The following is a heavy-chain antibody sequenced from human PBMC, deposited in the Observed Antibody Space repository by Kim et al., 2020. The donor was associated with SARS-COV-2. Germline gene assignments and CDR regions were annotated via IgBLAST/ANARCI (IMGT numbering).Heavy chain of an antibody. CDR3: ARGALWFGELLPFDY. D-gene: IGHD3-10*01. V-gene: IGHV4-31*02. J-gene: IGHJ4*02. Sequence: PYLKSRVTRSVDTSKNQFSLKLSSVTAADTAVYYCARGALWFGELLPFDYWGQGTLVTVSS.